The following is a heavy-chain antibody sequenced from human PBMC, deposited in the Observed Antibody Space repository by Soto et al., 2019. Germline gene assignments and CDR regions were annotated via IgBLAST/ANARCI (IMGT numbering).Heavy chain of an antibody. CDR3: ARVVSLGVAAAGYFDS. D-gene: IGHD6-25*01. CDR2: ISYDGNTK. CDR1: GFTFSNYP. J-gene: IGHJ4*02. Sequence: QVHLAESGGGVVQPGRSLRLSCAASGFTFSNYPMNWVRQAPGKGLEWVAVISYDGNTKHYADSVKGRCTISRDNPRNTLYLQMNSLRVQDTAVYYCARVVSLGVAAAGYFDSWGQGAPVTVSS. V-gene: IGHV3-30*04.